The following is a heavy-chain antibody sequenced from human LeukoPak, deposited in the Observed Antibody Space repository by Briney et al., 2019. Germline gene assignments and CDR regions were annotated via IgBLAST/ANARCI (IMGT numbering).Heavy chain of an antibody. CDR3: ARSPLAAAGRRMFDY. V-gene: IGHV1-2*02. CDR2: INPNSGGT. J-gene: IGHJ4*02. CDR1: GYTFTGYY. Sequence: ASVKVSCKASGYTFTGYYMHWVRQAPGQGLEWMGWINPNSGGTNYAQKFQGRVTMTRDTSISTAYMELSRLRSDDTAVYYRARSPLAAAGRRMFDYWGQGTLVTVSS. D-gene: IGHD6-13*01.